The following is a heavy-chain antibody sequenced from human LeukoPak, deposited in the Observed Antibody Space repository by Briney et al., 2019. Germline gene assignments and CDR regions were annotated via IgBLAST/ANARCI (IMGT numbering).Heavy chain of an antibody. CDR1: GGSFSGYY. J-gene: IGHJ4*02. CDR2: MNPSGST. Sequence: PSETLSLTCAVYGGSFSGYYWTWIRQTPEKGLEWIGEMNPSGSTNYNPSLKSRVTISVDTSKNQFSLKLSSVTAADTAVYYCARQSCSGTGCWNLLDYWGQGTQVTVTS. D-gene: IGHD2-2*01. V-gene: IGHV4-34*01. CDR3: ARQSCSGTGCWNLLDY.